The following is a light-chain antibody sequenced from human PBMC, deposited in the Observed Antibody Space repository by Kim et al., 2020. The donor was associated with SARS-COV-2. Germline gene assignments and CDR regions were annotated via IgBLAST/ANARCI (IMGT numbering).Light chain of an antibody. CDR3: QQYNNWPRT. V-gene: IGKV3-15*01. CDR2: SAS. J-gene: IGKJ1*01. Sequence: EIVMTQSPATLSVSPGERATLSCRASQSLSSNLAWYQQKPGQAPRLLIYSASTRATGIPARFSGSGSGTGFTLTINSLQSEDFAVYYCQQYNNWPRTFGQGTKVDIK. CDR1: QSLSSN.